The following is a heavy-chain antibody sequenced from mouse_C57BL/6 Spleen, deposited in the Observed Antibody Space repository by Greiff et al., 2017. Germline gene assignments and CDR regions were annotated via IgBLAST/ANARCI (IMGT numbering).Heavy chain of an antibody. D-gene: IGHD3-1*01. CDR1: GYTFTDYE. Sequence: VHLVESGAELVRPGASVTLSCKASGYTFTDYEMHWVKQTPVHGLEWIGAIDPETGGTAYNQKFKGKAILTADKSSSTAYMELRSLTSEDSAVYYCTRRSGNYYFDYWGQGTTLTVSS. V-gene: IGHV1-15*01. CDR2: IDPETGGT. J-gene: IGHJ2*01. CDR3: TRRSGNYYFDY.